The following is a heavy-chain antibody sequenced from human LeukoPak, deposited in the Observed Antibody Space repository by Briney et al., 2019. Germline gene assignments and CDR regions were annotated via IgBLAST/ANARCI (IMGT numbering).Heavy chain of an antibody. D-gene: IGHD3-16*01. CDR2: IYYIGGT. CDR3: ARATSGLNDPHYD. V-gene: IGHV4-59*01. CDR1: GGSISSDD. J-gene: IGHJ4*02. Sequence: SQTLSLTCTVSGGSISSDDCGWSRIPPRKGLELIGYIYYIGGTNYNPSLQSRVTISVDTSKNQFSLKLTSVTAADTAVYYCARATSGLNDPHYDWGQGTLVTVSS.